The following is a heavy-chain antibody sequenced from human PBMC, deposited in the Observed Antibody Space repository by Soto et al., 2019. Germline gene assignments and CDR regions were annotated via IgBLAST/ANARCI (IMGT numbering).Heavy chain of an antibody. J-gene: IGHJ6*02. CDR3: ARDRGTGNWNVIGGMDV. CDR2: IYYSGGT. D-gene: IGHD1-1*01. Sequence: SETLSLTCTVSGGSISSGDYYWSWIRQPPGKGLEWIGYIYYSGGTYYNPSLKSRVTISVDTSKNQFSLKLSSVTAADTAVYYCARDRGTGNWNVIGGMDVWGQGTTVTVSS. CDR1: GGSISSGDYY. V-gene: IGHV4-30-4*01.